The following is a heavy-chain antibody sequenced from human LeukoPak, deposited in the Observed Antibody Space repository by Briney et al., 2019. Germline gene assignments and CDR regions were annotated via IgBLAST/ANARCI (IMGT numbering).Heavy chain of an antibody. CDR3: ARVIIAAAANWFDP. D-gene: IGHD6-13*01. Sequence: ASETLSLTCAVSGGSISSSNWWSWVRQPPGKGLEWIGEIYHSGSTNYNPSLKSRVTISVDKSKNQFSLKLSSVTAADTAVYYCARVIIAAAANWFDPWGQGTLVTVSS. J-gene: IGHJ5*02. CDR2: IYHSGST. CDR1: GGSISSSNW. V-gene: IGHV4-4*02.